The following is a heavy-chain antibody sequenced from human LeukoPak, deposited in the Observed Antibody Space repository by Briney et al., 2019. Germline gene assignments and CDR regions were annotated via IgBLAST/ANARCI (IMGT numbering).Heavy chain of an antibody. V-gene: IGHV1-2*02. D-gene: IGHD1-26*01. Sequence: GASVKVSCKASGYRFTDSYMHWVRQAPGQGFEWMGWINPSTGDTKYAKMFQGRVTMTTGASISTAYMELSSLRSEDTAVYYCAREGGIVGATAPGYWGQGTLVTVSS. CDR3: AREGGIVGATAPGY. J-gene: IGHJ4*02. CDR2: INPSTGDT. CDR1: GYRFTDSY.